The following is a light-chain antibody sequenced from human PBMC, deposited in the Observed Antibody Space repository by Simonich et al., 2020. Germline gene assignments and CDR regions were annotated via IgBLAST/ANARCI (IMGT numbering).Light chain of an antibody. V-gene: IGKV1-33*01. CDR1: QDISNY. CDR2: GAS. CDR3: QQYYSTPYT. J-gene: IGKJ2*01. Sequence: DIQMTQSPSSLSASVGDRVTITCQASQDISNYLNWYQQKPGKPPKLLIYGASNLETGVPSRFSGSGSGTDFTFTISSLQAEDVAVYYCQQYYSTPYTFGQGTKLEIK.